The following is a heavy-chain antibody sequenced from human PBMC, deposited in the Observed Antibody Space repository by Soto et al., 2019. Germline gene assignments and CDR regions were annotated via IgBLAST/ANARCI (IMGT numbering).Heavy chain of an antibody. D-gene: IGHD4-17*01. CDR2: IYYSGST. J-gene: IGHJ4*02. CDR3: ARLSSNGDYNRKKFLDDY. CDR1: GGSVSSGSYY. V-gene: IGHV4-61*01. Sequence: SETLSLTCTVSGGSVSSGSYYWSWIRQPPGKGLEWIGYIYYSGSTNYNPSLKSRVTISVDTSKNQFSLKLSSVTAADTAVYYCARLSSNGDYNRKKFLDDYWGQGTLVTVSS.